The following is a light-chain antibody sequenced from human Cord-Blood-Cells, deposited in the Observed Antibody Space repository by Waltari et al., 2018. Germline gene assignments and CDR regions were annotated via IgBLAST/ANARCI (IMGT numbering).Light chain of an antibody. V-gene: IGKV3-11*01. Sequence: EIVLTQSPATLSLSPGERATLSCRASQSVSSYLAWYQQKPGQAPGLLSYGASNRATGIPARFSGSVSGTDFTLTISSLGPEEFAVYYCQQRSNWPPITFGQGTRLEIK. CDR3: QQRSNWPPIT. J-gene: IGKJ5*01. CDR2: GAS. CDR1: QSVSSY.